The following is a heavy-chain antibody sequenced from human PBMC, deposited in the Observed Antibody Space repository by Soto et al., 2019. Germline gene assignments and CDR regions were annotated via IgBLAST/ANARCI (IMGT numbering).Heavy chain of an antibody. Sequence: EVQLVESGGGLVKPGGSLRLSCAASGFTFSSYSMNWVRQAPGKGLEWVSSISSSSSYIYYADSVKGRFTISRDNAKNSLYLQMNSLRAEDTAVYYCARDRYYDSSGYYSNWFDPGGQGTLVTVSS. J-gene: IGHJ5*02. CDR3: ARDRYYDSSGYYSNWFDP. CDR1: GFTFSSYS. D-gene: IGHD3-22*01. CDR2: ISSSSSYI. V-gene: IGHV3-21*01.